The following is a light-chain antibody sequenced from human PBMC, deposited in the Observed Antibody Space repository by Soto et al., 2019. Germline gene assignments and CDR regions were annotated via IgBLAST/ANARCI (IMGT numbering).Light chain of an antibody. CDR1: SSDVGGYSY. Sequence: QSALTQPRSVSGSPGHSVTISCTGTSSDVGGYSYVSWYQQHPGKAPKLMISDVSKRPSGVPDRFSGSKSGTSASLAITGLQAEDEADYYCQSYDSSLSGVVFGGGTKVTVL. CDR3: QSYDSSLSGVV. J-gene: IGLJ2*01. CDR2: DVS. V-gene: IGLV2-11*01.